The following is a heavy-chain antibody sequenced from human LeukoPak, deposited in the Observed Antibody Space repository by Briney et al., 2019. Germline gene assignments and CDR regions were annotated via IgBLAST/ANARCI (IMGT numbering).Heavy chain of an antibody. D-gene: IGHD3-22*01. V-gene: IGHV1-2*02. CDR3: ARDLGYYDSSGYYFFDY. CDR1: GYTFTGYY. Sequence: ASVKVSCKASGYTFTGYYMHWVRQAPGQGLEWMGWINPNSGGTNYAQKFQGRVTMTRDTSISTAYMELRSLRSDDTAVYYCARDLGYYDSSGYYFFDYWGQGTLVTVSS. J-gene: IGHJ4*02. CDR2: INPNSGGT.